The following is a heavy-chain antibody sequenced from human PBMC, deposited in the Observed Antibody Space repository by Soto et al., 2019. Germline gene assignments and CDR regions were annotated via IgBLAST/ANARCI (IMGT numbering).Heavy chain of an antibody. CDR1: GFTFSTYA. Sequence: PGGSLRLSCAASGFTFSTYAMSWVRQAPGKGLEWVSTINTSGGSTYYADSVKGRFTISRDNSKNTLYLQMNSLRPEDTAVYYYAKFYGGKSAHTYTIDPWGQGTLVTVSS. CDR2: INTSGGST. CDR3: AKFYGGKSAHTYTIDP. D-gene: IGHD2-15*01. V-gene: IGHV3-23*01. J-gene: IGHJ5*02.